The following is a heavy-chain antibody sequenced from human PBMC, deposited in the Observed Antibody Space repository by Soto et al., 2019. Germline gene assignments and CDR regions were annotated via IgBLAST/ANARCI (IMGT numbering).Heavy chain of an antibody. CDR2: IYYSGST. D-gene: IGHD4-17*01. J-gene: IGHJ5*02. CDR3: ARLGSDYGDYRPNWFDP. CDR1: GGSISGYY. Sequence: SETLSLTCTVSGGSISGYYWSWLRQPPGKGLEWIGYIYYSGSTNYNPSLKSRVTISVDTSKNQFSLKLSSVTAADTAVYYCARLGSDYGDYRPNWFDPWGQGTLVTVSS. V-gene: IGHV4-59*08.